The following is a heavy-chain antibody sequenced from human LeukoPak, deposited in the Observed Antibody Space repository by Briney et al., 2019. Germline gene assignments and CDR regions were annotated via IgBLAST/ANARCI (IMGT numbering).Heavy chain of an antibody. CDR1: GGSISGYF. CDR2: IYDSGSV. CDR3: ARASFNRDGIVGLAY. J-gene: IGHJ4*02. V-gene: IGHV4-59*01. Sequence: SETLSLTCTVSGGSISGYFWNWIRQPPGKGLEWIGYIYDSGSVKYNPSLKSRVTISEDASKNQFSLRLRSVTAADTAVYYCARASFNRDGIVGLAYWGQGTLVTVSS. D-gene: IGHD1-26*01.